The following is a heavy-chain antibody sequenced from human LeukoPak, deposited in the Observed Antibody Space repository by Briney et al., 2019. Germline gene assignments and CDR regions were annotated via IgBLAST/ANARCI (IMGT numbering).Heavy chain of an antibody. CDR1: GGSISSYY. CDR2: IYTSGST. V-gene: IGHV4-4*07. CDR3: ARDGSKDIVVVVAAIYFDL. D-gene: IGHD2-15*01. Sequence: SETLSLTCTVPGGSISSYYWSWIRQPAGKGPEWIGRIYTSGSTNYNPSLKSRVTMSVDTSKNQFSLKLSSVTAADTAVYYCARDGSKDIVVVVAAIYFDLWGRGTLVTVSS. J-gene: IGHJ2*01.